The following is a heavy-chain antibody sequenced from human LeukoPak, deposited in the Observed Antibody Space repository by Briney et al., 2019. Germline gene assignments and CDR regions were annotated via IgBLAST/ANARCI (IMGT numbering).Heavy chain of an antibody. V-gene: IGHV6-1*01. CDR1: GDSVSSSSAS. CDR2: TYYKSKWYN. Sequence: SQTLSLTCAISGDSVSSSSASWNWIRQSPSRGLEWLGRTYYKSKWYNDYAVSVKSRITINPDISKNKFSLPLNSMTPEDTAVYYCARSGIVGSSGFDPWGQGTLVTVSS. D-gene: IGHD1-26*01. CDR3: ARSGIVGSSGFDP. J-gene: IGHJ5*02.